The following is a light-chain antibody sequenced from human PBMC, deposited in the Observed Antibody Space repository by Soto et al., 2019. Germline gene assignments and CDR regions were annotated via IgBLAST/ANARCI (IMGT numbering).Light chain of an antibody. CDR2: DAS. CDR3: QHYHGYPFT. V-gene: IGKV1-5*01. CDR1: QSVNTW. J-gene: IGKJ3*01. Sequence: DIQMTQSPSTLSASVGDRVTITCRASQSVNTWLAWYQQKPGKSPVLLIYDASSLKSGVPSRFRGSGSGTEFTLTITSLQPDDFAIYYCQHYHGYPFTFGPGTKVDIK.